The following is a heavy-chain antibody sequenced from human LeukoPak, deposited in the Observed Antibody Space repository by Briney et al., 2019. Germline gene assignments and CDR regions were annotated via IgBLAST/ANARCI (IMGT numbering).Heavy chain of an antibody. CDR1: GFTFTSSA. V-gene: IGHV1-58*02. D-gene: IGHD3-16*02. CDR2: IVVGSGNK. Sequence: GTSVKVSCKASGFTFTSSAMQWVRQARGQRLEWIGWIVVGSGNKNYAQKFQERVTITRDMSTSTAYMELSSLRSEDTAVYYCAAGKGYYDYVWGSYRPDENYFDYWGQGTLVTVSS. J-gene: IGHJ4*02. CDR3: AAGKGYYDYVWGSYRPDENYFDY.